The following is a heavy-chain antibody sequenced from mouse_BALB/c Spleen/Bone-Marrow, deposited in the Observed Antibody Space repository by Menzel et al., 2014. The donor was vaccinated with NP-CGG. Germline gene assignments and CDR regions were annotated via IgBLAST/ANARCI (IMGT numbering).Heavy chain of an antibody. CDR3: ARGTRATYY. D-gene: IGHD3-1*01. J-gene: IGHJ3*01. CDR1: GYTFTDYY. Sequence: EVQLQQSGPELVKPGASAKMSCKASGYTFTDYYMKWVKQNHGKSLEWIGDINPNNGDTFYNQKFKAKATLTVDKSSSTAYLQVNSLTSEDSAVYYCARGTRATYYWGQGTLVPVSA. CDR2: INPNNGDT. V-gene: IGHV1-26*01.